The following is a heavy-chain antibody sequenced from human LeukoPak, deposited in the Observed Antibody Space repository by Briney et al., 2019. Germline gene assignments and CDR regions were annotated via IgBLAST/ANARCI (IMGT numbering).Heavy chain of an antibody. CDR2: ISSSSSTI. Sequence: GGSLRLSCAASGFTFSSYSMNWVRQAPGKGLEWVSYISSSSSTIYYADSVKGRFTISRDKAKNSLYLQMNSLRAEDTAVYYCARDYYGSGSYYISWTYYYYGMDVWGQGTTVTVSS. CDR1: GFTFSSYS. V-gene: IGHV3-48*01. J-gene: IGHJ6*02. CDR3: ARDYYGSGSYYISWTYYYYGMDV. D-gene: IGHD3-10*01.